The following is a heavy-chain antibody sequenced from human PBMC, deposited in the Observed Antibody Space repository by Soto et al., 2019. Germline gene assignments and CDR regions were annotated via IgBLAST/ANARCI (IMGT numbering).Heavy chain of an antibody. CDR2: IYPGDSDT. D-gene: IGHD6-19*01. V-gene: IGHV5-51*01. J-gene: IGHJ6*02. CDR3: ERGGYLLYYHDGMDV. Sequence: PGESLKISCKGSGYSFTSYWIGWVRQMPGKGLEWMGIIYPGDSDTRYSPSFQGQVTISADKSISTAYLQWSSLKASDPAMYYCERGGYLLYYHDGMDVWGQGATVTVSS. CDR1: GYSFTSYW.